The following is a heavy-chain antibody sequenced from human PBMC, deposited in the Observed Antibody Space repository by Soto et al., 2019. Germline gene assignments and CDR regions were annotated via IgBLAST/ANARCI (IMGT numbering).Heavy chain of an antibody. CDR3: ARGPEVGATARPLGY. CDR2: INAGNGNT. V-gene: IGHV1-3*01. D-gene: IGHD1-26*01. J-gene: IGHJ4*02. Sequence: QVQLVQSGAEVKKPGASVKVSCKASGYTFTSYAMHWVRQAPGQRLEWMGWINAGNGNTKYSQKFQGRVTITRDTSASTAYSELSSLRSEDTAVYYCARGPEVGATARPLGYWGQGTLVTVSS. CDR1: GYTFTSYA.